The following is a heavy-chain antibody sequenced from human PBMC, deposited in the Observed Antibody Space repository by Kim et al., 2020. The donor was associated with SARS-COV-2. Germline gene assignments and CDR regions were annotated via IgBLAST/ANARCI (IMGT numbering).Heavy chain of an antibody. J-gene: IGHJ3*02. CDR1: GGSISSSSYY. V-gene: IGHV4-39*07. Sequence: SETLSLTCTVSGGSISSSSYYWGWIRQPPGKGLEWIGSIYYSGSTYYNPSLKSRVTISVDTSKNQFSLKLSSVTAADTAVYYCARVGGIVGKGAFDIWGQGTMVTVSS. CDR3: ARVGGIVGKGAFDI. D-gene: IGHD1-26*01. CDR2: IYYSGST.